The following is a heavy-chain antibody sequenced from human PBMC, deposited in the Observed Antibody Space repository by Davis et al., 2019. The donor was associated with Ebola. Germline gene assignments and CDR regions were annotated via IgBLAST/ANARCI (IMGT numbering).Heavy chain of an antibody. V-gene: IGHV3-23*01. CDR1: GFTFSSYA. CDR3: AKGAGFQWELRYYYYYMDV. Sequence: PGGSLRLSCAASGFTFSSYAMSWVRQAPGKGLEWVSAISGSGGSTYYADSVKGRFTISRDNSKNTLYLQMNSLRAEDTAVYYCAKGAGFQWELRYYYYYMDVWGKGTTVTVSS. J-gene: IGHJ6*03. CDR2: ISGSGGST. D-gene: IGHD1-26*01.